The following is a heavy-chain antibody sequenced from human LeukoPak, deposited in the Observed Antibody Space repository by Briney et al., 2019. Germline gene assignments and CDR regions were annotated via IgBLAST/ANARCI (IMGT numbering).Heavy chain of an antibody. V-gene: IGHV5-10-1*01. J-gene: IGHJ4*02. CDR1: GYSFTSYW. D-gene: IGHD3-22*01. CDR3: ARQGYDSSGYYPLDY. Sequence: PGESLKISCKGSGYSFTSYWLSWVRQMPGKGLEWMGRIDPSDSYTNYSPSFQGHVTISADKSISTAYLQWSSLKASDTAMYYCARQGYDSSGYYPLDYWGQGTLVTVSS. CDR2: IDPSDSYT.